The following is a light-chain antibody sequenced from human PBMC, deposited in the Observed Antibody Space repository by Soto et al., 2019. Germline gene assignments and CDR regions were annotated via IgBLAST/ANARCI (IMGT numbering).Light chain of an antibody. CDR1: QSISSW. Sequence: DIQMTQSPSTLSASVGDRVTITCRASQSISSWVAWYQQKPGKAPKLLIYDASSLESGVPSRFSGSGSGTEFTLTSSSLQPDDFATYYCQQYNSYSYTFGQGTKLEIK. CDR3: QQYNSYSYT. J-gene: IGKJ2*01. CDR2: DAS. V-gene: IGKV1-5*01.